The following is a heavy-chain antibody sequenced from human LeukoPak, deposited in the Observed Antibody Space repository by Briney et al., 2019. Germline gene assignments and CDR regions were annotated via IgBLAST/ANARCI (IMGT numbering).Heavy chain of an antibody. Sequence: SETLSLTCTVSGGSISSYYWSWIRQPPGKGLECIGFIYYSGSTNCNPSLKSRVTISVDTSKNQFSLKLSSVTAADTAVYYCARAVTGTSESFDYWGQGTLVTVSS. CDR2: IYYSGST. CDR1: GGSISSYY. CDR3: ARAVTGTSESFDY. D-gene: IGHD1-7*01. J-gene: IGHJ4*02. V-gene: IGHV4-59*01.